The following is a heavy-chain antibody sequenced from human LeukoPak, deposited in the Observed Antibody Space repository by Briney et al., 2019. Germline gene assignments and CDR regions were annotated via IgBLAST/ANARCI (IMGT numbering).Heavy chain of an antibody. V-gene: IGHV3-9*01. Sequence: GGSLRLSCAASGFTFSSYAMSWVRQAPGKGLEWVSGISWNSGSIGYVDSVKGRFTISRDNAKNSLYLQMNSLRAEDTALYYCAKDSWYYGGAFDIWGQGTMVTVSS. D-gene: IGHD4-23*01. CDR1: GFTFSSYA. CDR2: ISWNSGSI. J-gene: IGHJ3*02. CDR3: AKDSWYYGGAFDI.